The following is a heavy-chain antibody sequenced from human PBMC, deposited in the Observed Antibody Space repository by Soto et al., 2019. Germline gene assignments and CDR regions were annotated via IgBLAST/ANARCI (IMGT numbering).Heavy chain of an antibody. CDR1: GFTFSSFW. CDR2: INEDGGEK. V-gene: IGHV3-7*05. CDR3: ASGGHGDY. D-gene: IGHD3-16*01. J-gene: IGHJ4*02. Sequence: EVQLAESGGDLVQSGGSLRLSCAASGFTFSSFWMTWVRQAPGKGLEWVANINEDGGEKHYVDSVKGRFTISRDNAKNSLYLQMNSLRAEDTAVYYCASGGHGDYCGQGTLVTVSS.